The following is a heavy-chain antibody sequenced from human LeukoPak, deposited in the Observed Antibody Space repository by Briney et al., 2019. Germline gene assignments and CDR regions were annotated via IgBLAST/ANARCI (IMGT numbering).Heavy chain of an antibody. J-gene: IGHJ3*02. CDR2: ISGSGIK. CDR1: RFTFSSYE. CDR3: AREDTGVAFDI. D-gene: IGHD2-8*01. Sequence: GGSLRLSCAASRFTFSSYEMNWVRQAPGKGLEWVSYISGSGIKHYADSVKGRFTISRDNAKNSLYLQMNSLRVKDTAVYYCAREDTGVAFDIWGQGTTVTV. V-gene: IGHV3-48*03.